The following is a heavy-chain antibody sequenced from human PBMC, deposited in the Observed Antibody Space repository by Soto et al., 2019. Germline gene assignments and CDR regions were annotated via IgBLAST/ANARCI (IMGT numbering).Heavy chain of an antibody. CDR1: GGTSTIYT. Sequence: QVPLVQSGAEVKKSGSSVKVSCEASGGTSTIYTITWVRQAPGQGLVWMGRIVPFLGITNYEKRFQGRVTITADTSSNTAYMELSSLRSDDTAVYYCARDKFGAGRVGGSLWGQGTLVTVS. J-gene: IGHJ4*02. V-gene: IGHV1-69*08. CDR2: IVPFLGIT. D-gene: IGHD3-10*01. CDR3: ARDKFGAGRVGGSL.